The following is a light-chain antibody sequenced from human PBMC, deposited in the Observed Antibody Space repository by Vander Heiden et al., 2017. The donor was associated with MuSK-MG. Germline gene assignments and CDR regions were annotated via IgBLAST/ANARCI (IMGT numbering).Light chain of an antibody. Sequence: QSALTQPRSVSGSPGQSVPIPCTGTNTGVGGYNYVSWYQQYPGEVPKVMIYEVNKRPSGVPDRFSGSKSGDTASLTISGLQAEDEADYYCCSYSHTSHMAFGGGTKLTVL. J-gene: IGLJ2*01. CDR1: NTGVGGYNY. V-gene: IGLV2-11*01. CDR2: EVN. CDR3: CSYSHTSHMA.